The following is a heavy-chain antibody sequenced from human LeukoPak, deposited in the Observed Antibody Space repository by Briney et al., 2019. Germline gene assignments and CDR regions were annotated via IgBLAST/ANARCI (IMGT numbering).Heavy chain of an antibody. D-gene: IGHD5-18*01. Sequence: GASVKVSFKASGGTFSSYAISWVRQAPGQRLEWMGWINAGNGNTKYSQKFQGRVTITRDTSASTAYMELSSLRSEDTAVYYCARDPGTPWIQLWFDYWGQGTLVTVSS. CDR2: INAGNGNT. J-gene: IGHJ4*02. CDR1: GGTFSSYA. CDR3: ARDPGTPWIQLWFDY. V-gene: IGHV1-3*01.